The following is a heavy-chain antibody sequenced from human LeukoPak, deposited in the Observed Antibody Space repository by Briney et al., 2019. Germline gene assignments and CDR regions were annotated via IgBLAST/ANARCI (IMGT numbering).Heavy chain of an antibody. CDR3: AGELQYCSGGSCYFSYYYGMDV. CDR1: GVSVSSGSYY. V-gene: IGHV4-61*01. D-gene: IGHD2-15*01. J-gene: IGHJ6*04. CDR2: IYYSGST. Sequence: SETLSLTCTVSGVSVSSGSYYWSWIRQPPGKGLEWIGYIYYSGSTNYNPSLKSRVTISVDTSKNQFSLKLSSVTAADTAVYYCAGELQYCSGGSCYFSYYYGMDVWGKGTTVTVSS.